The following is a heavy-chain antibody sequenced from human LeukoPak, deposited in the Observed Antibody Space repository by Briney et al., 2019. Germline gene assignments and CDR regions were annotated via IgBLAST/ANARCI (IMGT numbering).Heavy chain of an antibody. D-gene: IGHD2-21*02. CDR2: IYSGDSDN. V-gene: IGHV5-51*01. J-gene: IGHJ5*02. Sequence: GESLRISCKGPGYRFTNYWIGWVRQMPGKGLEWMGIIYSGDSDNRYRPSFQGQVTISADKSISTAYLQWSSLKASDTARYYCARLNEAGDCYHWGQGTLVTVSS. CDR3: ARLNEAGDCYH. CDR1: GYRFTNYW.